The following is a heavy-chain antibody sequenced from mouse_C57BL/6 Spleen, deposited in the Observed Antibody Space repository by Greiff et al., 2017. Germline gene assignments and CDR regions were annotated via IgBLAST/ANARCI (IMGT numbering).Heavy chain of an antibody. CDR3: ARRKDYDYDGFDY. CDR2: INPSSGYT. Sequence: VKLMESGAELARPGASVKMSCKASGYTFTSYTMHWVKQRPGQGLEWIGYINPSSGYTKYNQKFKDKATLTADKSSSTAYMQLSSLTSEDSAVYYCARRKDYDYDGFDYWGQGTTLTVSS. CDR1: GYTFTSYT. D-gene: IGHD2-4*01. J-gene: IGHJ2*01. V-gene: IGHV1-4*01.